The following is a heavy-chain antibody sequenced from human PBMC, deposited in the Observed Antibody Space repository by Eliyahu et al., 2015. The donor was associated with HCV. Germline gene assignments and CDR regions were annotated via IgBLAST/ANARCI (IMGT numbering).Heavy chain of an antibody. CDR1: GFTFXNAX. Sequence: VQLVESGGGLVXPGGSLRLSCAASGFTFXNAXMSWVRQAPGKGLEWVGRXKSKTXGETTDYAAPVKGRFTIARDDSKNTLYLQMNSLKTEDTAVYYCTTCRSYDFWSGYCEDGMDVWGQGTTVTVSS. CDR3: TTCRSYDFWSGYCEDGMDV. D-gene: IGHD3-3*01. J-gene: IGHJ6*02. V-gene: IGHV3-15*01. CDR2: XKSKTXGETT.